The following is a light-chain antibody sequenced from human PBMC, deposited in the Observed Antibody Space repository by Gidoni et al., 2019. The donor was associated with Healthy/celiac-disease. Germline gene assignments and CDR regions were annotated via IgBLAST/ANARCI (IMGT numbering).Light chain of an antibody. CDR2: DAS. Sequence: EIVLTQSPATLSLSPGESATLSSRASQRVSSYLAWYQQKPGQAPRLLIYDASNRATGIPARFSGSGSGTDFTLTISSLEPEDFAVYYCQQRSNWPPLTFGGXTKVEIK. CDR3: QQRSNWPPLT. CDR1: QRVSSY. V-gene: IGKV3-11*01. J-gene: IGKJ4*01.